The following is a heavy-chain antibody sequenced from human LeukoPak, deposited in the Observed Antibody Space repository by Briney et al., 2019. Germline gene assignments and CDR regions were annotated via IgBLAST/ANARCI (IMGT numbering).Heavy chain of an antibody. CDR2: INHSGST. CDR3: ARGSSGWWGRYFQH. CDR1: GGSFSGYY. Sequence: SETLSLTCAVYGGSFSGYYWSWIRQPPGKGLEWIGEINHSGSTNYNPSLKSRVTISVDTSKNQFSLKLSSVTAADTAVYYCARGSSGWWGRYFQHWGQGTLVTVSS. V-gene: IGHV4-34*01. D-gene: IGHD6-19*01. J-gene: IGHJ1*01.